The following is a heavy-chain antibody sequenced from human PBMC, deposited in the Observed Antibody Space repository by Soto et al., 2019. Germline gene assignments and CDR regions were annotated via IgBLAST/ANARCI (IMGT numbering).Heavy chain of an antibody. J-gene: IGHJ6*02. CDR3: ARLVVTATNYYYYGMDV. CDR1: GGSVSSGSYY. D-gene: IGHD2-21*02. V-gene: IGHV4-61*01. CDR2: IYYSGST. Sequence: PSETLSLTCTVSGGSVSSGSYYWSWIRQPPGKGLEWIGYIYYSGSTNYNPSLKSRVTISVDTSKNQFSLKLSSVTAADTAVYYCARLVVTATNYYYYGMDVWGQGTTVTVSS.